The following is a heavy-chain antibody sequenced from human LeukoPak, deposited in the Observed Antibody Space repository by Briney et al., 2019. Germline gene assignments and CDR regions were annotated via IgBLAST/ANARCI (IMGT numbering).Heavy chain of an antibody. D-gene: IGHD1-1*01. Sequence: GGSLRLSCAASEFTFSSYSMNWVRQAPGKGLEWVSYITNSGNSKSYADSVKGRFTISRDNTKNSLYLQMNGLRAEDTAVYYCARENPTEAFEYWGQGTLVTVSS. CDR3: ARENPTEAFEY. CDR2: ITNSGNSK. J-gene: IGHJ4*02. V-gene: IGHV3-48*01. CDR1: EFTFSSYS.